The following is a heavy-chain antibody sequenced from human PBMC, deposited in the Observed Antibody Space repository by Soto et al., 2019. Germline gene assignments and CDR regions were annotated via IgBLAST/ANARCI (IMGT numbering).Heavy chain of an antibody. D-gene: IGHD5-12*01. CDR1: GFIFSDPY. J-gene: IGHJ4*02. CDR3: ARARKDGNDCLDY. Sequence: EVQLVESGGDLVQPGGSLRLSCTASGFIFSDPYMDWVRQAPGKGLEWVGRIRNKPRDYTTEYAASVQGRFTISRDDSKHSLYLQMNSLTTDDTAVYYCARARKDGNDCLDYWGQGTLVTVSS. CDR2: IRNKPRDYTT. V-gene: IGHV3-72*01.